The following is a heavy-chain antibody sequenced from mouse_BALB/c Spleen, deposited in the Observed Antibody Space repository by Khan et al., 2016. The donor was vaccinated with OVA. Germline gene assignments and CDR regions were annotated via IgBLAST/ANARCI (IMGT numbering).Heavy chain of an antibody. CDR3: TRWATWYFDV. CDR2: IYPGGGYI. Sequence: QVQLQQSGAELVRPGTSVKLSCKASGYTFTNYWLGWVKQRPGPGLEWIGDIYPGGGYINYHETFKGKATLTAGPSSSTAYIQLSSLTSEDSAGYVCTRWATWYFDVGGAGTTVTVSS. V-gene: IGHV1-63*02. CDR1: GYTFTNYW. D-gene: IGHD3-1*01. J-gene: IGHJ1*01.